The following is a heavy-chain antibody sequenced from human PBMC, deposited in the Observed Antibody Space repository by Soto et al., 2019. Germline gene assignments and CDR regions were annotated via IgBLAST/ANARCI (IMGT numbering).Heavy chain of an antibody. D-gene: IGHD3-3*01. J-gene: IGHJ6*02. CDR2: INAGNGNT. CDR1: GYTFTSYA. V-gene: IGHV1-3*01. CDR3: ARDRIFGVVINPPYYYGMDV. Sequence: ASVKVSCKASGYTFTSYAMHWVRQAPGQRLEWMGWINAGNGNTKYSQKFQGRVTITRDTSASTAYMELSSLRSEDTAVYYCARDRIFGVVINPPYYYGMDVWGQGXTVTVYS.